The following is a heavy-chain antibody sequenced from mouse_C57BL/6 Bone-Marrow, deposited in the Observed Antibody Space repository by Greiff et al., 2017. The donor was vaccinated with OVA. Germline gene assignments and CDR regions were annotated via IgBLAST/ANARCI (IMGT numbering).Heavy chain of an antibody. V-gene: IGHV5-16*01. Sequence: EVMLVESEGGLVQPGSSMKLSCTASGFTFSDYYMAWVRQVPEKGLEWVANINYDGSSTYYLDSLKSRFIISRDNAKNILYLQMSSLKSEDTATYYCARDLWYFEVGGTGTTVTVSS. CDR2: INYDGSST. CDR3: ARDLWYFEV. J-gene: IGHJ1*03. CDR1: GFTFSDYY.